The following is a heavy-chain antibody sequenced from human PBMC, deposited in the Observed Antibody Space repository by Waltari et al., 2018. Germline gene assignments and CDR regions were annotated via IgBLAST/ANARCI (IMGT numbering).Heavy chain of an antibody. J-gene: IGHJ4*02. CDR3: ARGGSSGWHNFDY. CDR2: IYSGGST. V-gene: IGHV3-53*01. Sequence: EVQLVESGGGLIQPGGSLRLSCAASEFTVSSHYMSWVRQAPGKGLEWVSVIYSGGSTNYADSVKGRFSISRDNAKNTLYLQMNSLRAEDTAVYYCARGGSSGWHNFDYWGQGTLVTVSS. D-gene: IGHD6-19*01. CDR1: EFTVSSHY.